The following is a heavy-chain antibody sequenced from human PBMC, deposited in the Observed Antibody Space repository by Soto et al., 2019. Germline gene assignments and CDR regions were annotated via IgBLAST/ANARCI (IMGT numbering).Heavy chain of an antibody. V-gene: IGHV3-30-3*01. CDR3: ARDPKTSGGQHWAFNYFDS. D-gene: IGHD7-27*01. J-gene: IGHJ4*02. CDR2: ISYDGTNK. Sequence: SLRLSCASSGFSFCISPMHWVRQDPGKGPEWVALISYDGTNKFYADSVKGRFTISRDNSKSTLYLQVDSLRPEDAAVYYCARDPKTSGGQHWAFNYFDSWGQGTLVTVSS. CDR1: GFSFCISP.